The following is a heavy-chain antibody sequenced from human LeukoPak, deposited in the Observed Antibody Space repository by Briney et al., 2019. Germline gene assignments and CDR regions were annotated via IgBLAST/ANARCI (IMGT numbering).Heavy chain of an antibody. J-gene: IGHJ6*02. CDR1: GYTFTSYY. CDR2: INPSGGST. Sequence: ASVKVSCKASGYTFTSYYMHWVRQAPGQGLEWMGIINPSGGSTSYAQKFQGRVTMTRDTSTSTVYMELSSLRSEDTAVYYCARGNRITIFGVVIIDSDYYYGMDVWGQGTTVTVSS. CDR3: ARGNRITIFGVVIIDSDYYYGMDV. V-gene: IGHV1-46*01. D-gene: IGHD3-3*01.